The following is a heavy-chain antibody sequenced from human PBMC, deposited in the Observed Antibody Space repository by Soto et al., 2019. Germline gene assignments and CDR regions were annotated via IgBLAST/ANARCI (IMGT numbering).Heavy chain of an antibody. V-gene: IGHV4-31*03. CDR3: ARDKPLAPNVCGY. D-gene: IGHD1-1*01. Sequence: SGTLSLTCSVSGDSIGSGGHYWNWIRQHTEKGLEWIGYIYYSGSTHYNPSLRSRLRISLDTSKNQFFLRLTSVTAADTARYYCARDKPLAPNVCGYWGPGIQVTVSS. J-gene: IGHJ4*02. CDR2: IYYSGST. CDR1: GDSIGSGGHY.